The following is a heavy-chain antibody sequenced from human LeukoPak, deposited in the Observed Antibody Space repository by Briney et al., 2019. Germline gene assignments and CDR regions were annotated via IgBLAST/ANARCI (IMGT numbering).Heavy chain of an antibody. J-gene: IGHJ4*02. CDR3: ATLERDDYQDY. CDR2: INSDGSTT. V-gene: IGHV3-74*01. CDR1: GFTFSSYW. Sequence: GGSLRLSCAASGFTFSSYWMHWVRQAPGKGLVWVSRINSDGSTTTYADSVEGRFTISRDNAKNTLYLQMNSLRAEDTAVYYCATLERDDYQDYWGQGTLVTVSS. D-gene: IGHD5-24*01.